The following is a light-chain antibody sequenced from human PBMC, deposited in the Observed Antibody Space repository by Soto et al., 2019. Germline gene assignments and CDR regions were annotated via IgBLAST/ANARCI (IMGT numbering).Light chain of an antibody. CDR2: GAS. Sequence: EIVLTQSPGTLSLSPGERATLSCRASQSVSSSYLAWYQQKPGQAPRLLIYGASSRATGIPDRFSGSGSGTDFTLTISRLEPEDFAVYYCQQYGSSPPEFGGGTKVEIK. CDR3: QQYGSSPPE. V-gene: IGKV3-20*01. J-gene: IGKJ4*02. CDR1: QSVSSSY.